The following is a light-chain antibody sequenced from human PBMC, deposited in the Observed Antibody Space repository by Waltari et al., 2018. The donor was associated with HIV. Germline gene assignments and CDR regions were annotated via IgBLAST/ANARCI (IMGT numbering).Light chain of an antibody. CDR3: QSYDSSLIGYVV. CDR2: GNR. CDR1: SSNIGAGYD. J-gene: IGLJ2*01. V-gene: IGLV1-40*01. Sequence: QSVLTQPPSVSGAPGQRVTIPCTGSSSNIGAGYDVHWYQQLPGTAPKLLIYGNRNRPSGLPDRFSVSRSDTSASLAITGLQAVDEAEYYCQSYDSSLIGYVVFGGGTKLTVL.